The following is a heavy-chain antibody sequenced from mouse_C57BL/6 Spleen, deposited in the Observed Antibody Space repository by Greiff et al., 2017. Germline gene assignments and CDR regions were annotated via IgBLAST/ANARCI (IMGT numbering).Heavy chain of an antibody. J-gene: IGHJ2*01. Sequence: QVHVKQSGAELVKPGASVKISCKASGYAFSSYWMNWVKQRPGKGLEWIGQIYPGDGDTNYNGKFKGKATLTADKSSSTAYMQLSSLTSEDSAVYFCARGDYYYGRSFDYWGQGTTLTVSS. V-gene: IGHV1-80*01. D-gene: IGHD1-1*01. CDR3: ARGDYYYGRSFDY. CDR1: GYAFSSYW. CDR2: IYPGDGDT.